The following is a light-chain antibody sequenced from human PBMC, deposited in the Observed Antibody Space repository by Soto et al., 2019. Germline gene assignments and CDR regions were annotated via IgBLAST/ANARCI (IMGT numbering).Light chain of an antibody. CDR1: QSVNSSY. CDR2: GAS. Sequence: DIVLTQSPGTLSLSPGDRATLSCRASQSVNSSYLAWYRQKPGEAHRLLIYGASSRATGIPYRFSGSGSGTDFTLTISRLQPEDFAVYYCQQYGSSPTFGGGTKVEIK. CDR3: QQYGSSPT. J-gene: IGKJ4*02. V-gene: IGKV3-20*01.